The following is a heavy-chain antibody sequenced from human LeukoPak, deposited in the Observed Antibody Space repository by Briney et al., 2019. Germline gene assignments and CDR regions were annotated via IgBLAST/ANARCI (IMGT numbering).Heavy chain of an antibody. Sequence: SQTLSLTCAISGDRLSSNSAAWNWIRQSPSRGLEWLGRAYYRSKWYNDYAVSVKSRITTTPDTSKTQFSLPLNSVPPEDPAVYYCARGIAARPNWFDPWGQGTLVTVSS. V-gene: IGHV6-1*01. D-gene: IGHD6-6*01. CDR2: AYYRSKWYN. J-gene: IGHJ5*02. CDR1: GDRLSSNSAA. CDR3: ARGIAARPNWFDP.